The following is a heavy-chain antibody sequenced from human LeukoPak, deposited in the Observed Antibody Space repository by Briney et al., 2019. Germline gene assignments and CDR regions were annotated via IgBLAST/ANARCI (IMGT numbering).Heavy chain of an antibody. V-gene: IGHV1-18*01. CDR1: GYTFSNYG. J-gene: IGHJ2*01. Sequence: ASVKVSCKASGYTFSNYGISWVRQAPGQGLEWMGWISPYNGNADYAQELQGRVTMTTDTSTTTGYMELRSLRSDDTAVYYCARGWLQPYWYFDLWGRGTLVTVSS. D-gene: IGHD5-24*01. CDR3: ARGWLQPYWYFDL. CDR2: ISPYNGNA.